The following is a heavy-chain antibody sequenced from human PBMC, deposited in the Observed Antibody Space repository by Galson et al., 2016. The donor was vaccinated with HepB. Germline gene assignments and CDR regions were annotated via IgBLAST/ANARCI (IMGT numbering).Heavy chain of an antibody. CDR3: VAGAGWLPDY. D-gene: IGHD6-19*01. CDR1: GFTFSSNW. Sequence: SLRLSCAASGFTFSSNWMSWVRQAPGKGLEWVANIEKDGSEENYVDSVKGRFTISRDNAKNSAYLQMNNVRAEDTAIYYCVAGAGWLPDYWGQGTLVSVSS. CDR2: IEKDGSEE. J-gene: IGHJ4*02. V-gene: IGHV3-7*05.